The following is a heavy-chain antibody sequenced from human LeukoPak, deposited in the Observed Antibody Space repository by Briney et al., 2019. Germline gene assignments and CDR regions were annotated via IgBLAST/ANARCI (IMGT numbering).Heavy chain of an antibody. V-gene: IGHV1-69*04. CDR3: AVYYSSSWYPETDY. D-gene: IGHD6-13*01. Sequence: ASVKVSCKASGGTFSNYAISWVRQAPGQGLEWMGRIIPILGIANYAQKFQGRVTITADKSTSTAYMELSSLRSEDTAVYYCAVYYSSSWYPETDYWGQGTLVTVSS. CDR2: IIPILGIA. CDR1: GGTFSNYA. J-gene: IGHJ4*02.